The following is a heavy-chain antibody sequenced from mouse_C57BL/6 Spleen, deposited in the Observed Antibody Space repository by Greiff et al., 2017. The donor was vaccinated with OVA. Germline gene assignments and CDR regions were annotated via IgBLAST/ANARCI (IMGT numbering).Heavy chain of an antibody. CDR2: IDPSDSET. CDR3: ARGLYSDYCDY. J-gene: IGHJ2*01. V-gene: IGHV1-52*01. CDR1: GYTFTSYW. D-gene: IGHD2-12*01. Sequence: QVQLQQPGAELVRPGSSVKLSCKASGYTFTSYWMHWVKQRPIQGLEWIGNIDPSDSETHYNQKFKDKATLTVDKSSSTAYMQLSSLTSEDSAVYFCARGLYSDYCDYWGQGTTLTVSS.